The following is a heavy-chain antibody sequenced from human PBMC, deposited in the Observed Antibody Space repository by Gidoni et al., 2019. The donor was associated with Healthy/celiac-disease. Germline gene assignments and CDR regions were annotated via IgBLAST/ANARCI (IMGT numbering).Heavy chain of an antibody. CDR3: ARDPTNDYGDY. V-gene: IGHV3-33*01. D-gene: IGHD2-8*01. J-gene: IGHJ4*02. Sequence: QVQLVESGGGVVQPGRSLRLSWAASGCTFSSYGMHWVRQAPGKGLGWVAVIWYDGSNKYYADSVKGRFTISRDNSKNTLYLQMNSLRAEDTAVYYCARDPTNDYGDYWGQGTLVTVSS. CDR1: GCTFSSYG. CDR2: IWYDGSNK.